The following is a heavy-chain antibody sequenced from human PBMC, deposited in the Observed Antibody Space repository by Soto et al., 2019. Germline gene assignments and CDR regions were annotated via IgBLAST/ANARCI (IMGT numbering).Heavy chain of an antibody. CDR3: ARGAIIVIAAPDYYFDY. Sequence: EVQLVESGGDLVQRGGSLRLSCAASGFDVSNTDMSWVRQAPGKGLEWVSVIYSGGYTNYADSVKGRFIASRDSPKDTLYIQMDSLRAEDPALHYWARGAIIVIAAPDYYFDYWGQGTLVTVSS. V-gene: IGHV3-66*01. CDR2: IYSGGYT. CDR1: GFDVSNTD. D-gene: IGHD3-22*01. J-gene: IGHJ4*02.